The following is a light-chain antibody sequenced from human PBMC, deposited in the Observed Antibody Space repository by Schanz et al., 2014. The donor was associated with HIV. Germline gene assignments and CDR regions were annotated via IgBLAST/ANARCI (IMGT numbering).Light chain of an antibody. CDR3: GTWDSSLSAGYVI. Sequence: QSVLTQPPSMSAAPGQRVTISCAGSAFNIGQNYVSWYQQFPGTAPKLLIYDNNKRPSGIPDRFSGSKSGTSATLGITGLQTGDEADYYCGTWDSSLSAGYVIFGGGTKLTVL. J-gene: IGLJ2*01. CDR1: AFNIGQNY. V-gene: IGLV1-51*01. CDR2: DNN.